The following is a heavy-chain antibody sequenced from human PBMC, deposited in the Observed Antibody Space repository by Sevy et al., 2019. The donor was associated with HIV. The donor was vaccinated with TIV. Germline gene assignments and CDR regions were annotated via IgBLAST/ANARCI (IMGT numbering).Heavy chain of an antibody. V-gene: IGHV4-34*01. J-gene: IGHJ4*02. CDR2: INHSGST. CDR1: GGSFSGYY. D-gene: IGHD5-18*01. CDR3: ARATSLVTGPNNYYFDY. Sequence: SETLSLTCAVYGGSFSGYYWSWIRQPPGKGLDRIGEINHSGSTKYNPSLKSRVTISLDTSKNQFSLKLSSVTAADTAVYYCARATSLVTGPNNYYFDYWSQGTLVTVSS.